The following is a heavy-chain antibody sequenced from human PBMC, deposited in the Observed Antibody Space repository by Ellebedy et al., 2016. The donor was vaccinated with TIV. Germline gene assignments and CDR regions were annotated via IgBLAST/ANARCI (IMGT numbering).Heavy chain of an antibody. CDR2: ISSSSSYI. V-gene: IGHV3-21*04. D-gene: IGHD3-10*01. CDR3: AKEAIWFGELLPPSFDY. J-gene: IGHJ4*02. Sequence: GESLKISCAASGFTFSSYSMNWVRQAPGKGLEWVSTISSSSSYIYYADSVKGRFTISRDNAKNSLYLQMNSLRAEDTAVYYCAKEAIWFGELLPPSFDYWGQGTLVTVSS. CDR1: GFTFSSYS.